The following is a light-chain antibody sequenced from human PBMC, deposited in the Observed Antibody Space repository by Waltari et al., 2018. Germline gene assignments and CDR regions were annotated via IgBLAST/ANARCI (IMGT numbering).Light chain of an antibody. V-gene: IGKV3-20*01. CDR3: QNHERLPAT. Sequence: EVVLTQSPGTLSLSPGERATLPFRASQSVSKYLAWYQQRPGQAPRLLIYAASTRATGIPDRFSGSGSGTDFSLTISRLEPEDFAVYYCQNHERLPATFGQGTKVEIK. J-gene: IGKJ1*01. CDR2: AAS. CDR1: QSVSKY.